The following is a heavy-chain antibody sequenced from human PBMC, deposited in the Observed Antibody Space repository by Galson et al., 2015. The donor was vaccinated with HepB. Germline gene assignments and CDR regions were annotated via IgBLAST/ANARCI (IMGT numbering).Heavy chain of an antibody. CDR1: GFTFNHAW. Sequence: SLRLSCAAFGFTFNHAWMTWVRQAPGKGLEWVGRIKSRIDGGTTDYAAPVKGRFIISRDDSKNTLYLQMNSLKIEDTAIYYCATVPIDSDTGGIFDYWGPGTLVTVSS. CDR2: IKSRIDGGTT. V-gene: IGHV3-15*01. J-gene: IGHJ4*02. D-gene: IGHD3-22*01. CDR3: ATVPIDSDTGGIFDY.